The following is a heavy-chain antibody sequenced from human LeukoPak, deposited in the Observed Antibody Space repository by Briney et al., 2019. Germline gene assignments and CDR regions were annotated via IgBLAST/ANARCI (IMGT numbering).Heavy chain of an antibody. D-gene: IGHD4-17*01. CDR1: GGSFSSGSYY. Sequence: SETLSLTCTVSGGSFSSGSYYWSWLRQHPGKGLEWIGYIYYSGSTYYNPSLKSRVTISVDTSKNQFSLKLSSVTAADTAVYYCARSTTVTRFDYWGQGTLVTVSS. V-gene: IGHV4-31*03. CDR2: IYYSGST. J-gene: IGHJ4*02. CDR3: ARSTTVTRFDY.